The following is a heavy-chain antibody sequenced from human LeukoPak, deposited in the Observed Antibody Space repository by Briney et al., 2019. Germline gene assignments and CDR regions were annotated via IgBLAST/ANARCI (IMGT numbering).Heavy chain of an antibody. CDR2: FNPNSGAT. V-gene: IGHV1-2*02. Sequence: ASVKVPCKSSGYKFTGNYIQWVRRAPGQVFEWMGWFNPNSGATGYAQKFQGRVTMTGDTSISTAYMELSSLRSDDTAIYYCARGDSDQYYYYMNVWGKGTTVTVSS. CDR3: ARGDSDQYYYYMNV. J-gene: IGHJ6*03. CDR1: GYKFTGNY.